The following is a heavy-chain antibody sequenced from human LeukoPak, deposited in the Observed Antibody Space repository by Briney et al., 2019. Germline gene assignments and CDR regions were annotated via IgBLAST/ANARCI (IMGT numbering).Heavy chain of an antibody. V-gene: IGHV2-5*01. CDR3: AHIPEPYDFDY. Sequence: TGPTLVKPTQTLTLTCTFSAFSLISRGVGVGLIRQPPVKALGWIALLYWYDDNRYSPSLNSSLTITNDTSKIHVVLTMTNMDAVDTATYYCAHIPEPYDFDYWGQGTLVTVSS. CDR1: AFSLISRGVG. CDR2: LYWYDDN. J-gene: IGHJ4*02.